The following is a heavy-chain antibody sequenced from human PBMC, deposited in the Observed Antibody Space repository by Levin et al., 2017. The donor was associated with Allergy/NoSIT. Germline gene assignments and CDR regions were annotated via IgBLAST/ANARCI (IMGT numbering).Heavy chain of an antibody. Sequence: ETLSLTCAASGFAFSIYDMHWVRQASGKGLEWVSVIGTSGDTYYAGSVKGRFTISRENAKNSLYLQMNSLRVGDTAIYYCARDGGAAAGLEPGAFDVWGQGTMVTVSS. V-gene: IGHV3-13*01. CDR3: ARDGGAAAGLEPGAFDV. CDR1: GFAFSIYD. J-gene: IGHJ3*01. D-gene: IGHD6-13*01. CDR2: IGTSGDT.